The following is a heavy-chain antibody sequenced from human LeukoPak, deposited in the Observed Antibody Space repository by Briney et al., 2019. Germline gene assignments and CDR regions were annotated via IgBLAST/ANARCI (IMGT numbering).Heavy chain of an antibody. J-gene: IGHJ3*02. D-gene: IGHD3-22*01. CDR3: ARGPYSYDSSGAFDI. CDR2: ISSSGST. CDR1: GDSISSGDYY. Sequence: SQTLSLTCTVSGDSISSGDYYWSWIRQPAGTGLEWIGRISSSGSTNYNPSLKSRVTISVDTSKNQSSLKLSSVTAADTAVYFCARGPYSYDSSGAFDIWGQGTMVTVSS. V-gene: IGHV4-61*02.